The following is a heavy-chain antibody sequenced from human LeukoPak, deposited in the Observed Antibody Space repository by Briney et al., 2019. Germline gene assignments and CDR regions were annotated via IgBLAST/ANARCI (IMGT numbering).Heavy chain of an antibody. CDR2: IYYSVST. V-gene: IGHV4-59*08. Sequence: SETLSLTCTVSGGSISSYYWSWIWQPPGKGLERIEYIYYSVSTNYHPSLKSRVTISVDTSKNQFSLKPSSVTAADTAVYYCARQGGYYYYGMDVRGQGTTVTVSS. D-gene: IGHD1-26*01. CDR3: ARQGGYYYYGMDV. CDR1: GGSISSYY. J-gene: IGHJ6*02.